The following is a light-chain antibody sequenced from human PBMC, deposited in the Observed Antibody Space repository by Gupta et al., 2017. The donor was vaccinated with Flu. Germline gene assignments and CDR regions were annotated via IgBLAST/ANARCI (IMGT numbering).Light chain of an antibody. CDR1: HSIRSSY. CDR3: QQHGDSPLT. J-gene: IGKJ4*01. CDR2: GAS. V-gene: IGKV3-20*01. Sequence: DIVLTQSPGTLSVSPGERDTLSCRASHSIRSSYLAWYQQKPGQAPRLLIYGASSRATGIPDRFSGSGSGTAFTLTISRMKPEDFVVYYCQQHGDSPLTFGGGTKVEI.